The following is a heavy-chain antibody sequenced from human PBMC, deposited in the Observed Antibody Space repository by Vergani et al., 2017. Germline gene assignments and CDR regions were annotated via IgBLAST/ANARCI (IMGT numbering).Heavy chain of an antibody. CDR2: IWYDGSNK. V-gene: IGHV3-33*01. CDR1: GFTFSSYG. J-gene: IGHJ4*02. Sequence: QVQLVESGGGVVQPGRSLRLSCAASGFTFSSYGMHWVRQAPGKGLEWVAVIWYDGSNKYYADSVKGRVTISRDNSKNTLYLQMNSLRSEDTAVYYCARGYTVTNPDYWGQGTLVTVSS. D-gene: IGHD4-17*01. CDR3: ARGYTVTNPDY.